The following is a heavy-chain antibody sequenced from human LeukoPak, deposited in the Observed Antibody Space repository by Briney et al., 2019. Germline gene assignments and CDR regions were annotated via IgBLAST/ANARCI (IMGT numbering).Heavy chain of an antibody. V-gene: IGHV3-21*01. CDR1: GFTFSSYS. D-gene: IGHD6-6*01. CDR3: AREGGWYRSSSVYFDY. J-gene: IGHJ4*02. CDR2: ISSSSSYI. Sequence: GGSLRLSCAASGFTFSSYSMNGVRQAPGKGLEWVSSISSSSSYIYYADSVKGRFTISRDNAKNSLYLQMNSLRAEDTAVYYCAREGGWYRSSSVYFDYWGQGTLVTVSS.